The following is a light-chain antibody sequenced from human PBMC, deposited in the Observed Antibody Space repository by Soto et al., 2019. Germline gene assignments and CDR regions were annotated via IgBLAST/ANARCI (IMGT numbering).Light chain of an antibody. J-gene: IGKJ1*01. CDR1: QSVDNNY. CDR3: QQYGRSPWT. V-gene: IGKV3-20*01. Sequence: ETVLTQSPGTLSLSPGERATLSCRASQSVDNNYLAWYQQQPGQAPRLLIFGASSRAIGMPDRFSGSGSGTDFTLTISRLEPEDFAVYYCQQYGRSPWTFGQGTKVEIK. CDR2: GAS.